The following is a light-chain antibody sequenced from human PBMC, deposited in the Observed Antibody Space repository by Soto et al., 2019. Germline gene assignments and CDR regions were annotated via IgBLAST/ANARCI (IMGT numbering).Light chain of an antibody. CDR2: AAS. CDR3: LQDYDYPRT. Sequence: ATPVTQSPSSLSASVGDRVTIACRASQGIRTELGWYQQKAGEAPKLLIYAASTLQSGVPPRFSGSGSGTDFTLTISSLQPEDFATYYCLQDYDYPRTFGQGTKVEMK. CDR1: QGIRTE. J-gene: IGKJ1*01. V-gene: IGKV1-6*01.